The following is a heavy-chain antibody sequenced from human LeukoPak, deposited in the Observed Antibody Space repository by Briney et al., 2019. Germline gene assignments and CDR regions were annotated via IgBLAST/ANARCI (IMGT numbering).Heavy chain of an antibody. V-gene: IGHV4-59*01. D-gene: IGHD6-13*01. CDR3: AREGVYSSPFDY. CDR1: GGSISSYY. Sequence: SETLSLTCTVSGGSISSYYWSWIRQPPGKGLEWIGYIYYSGSTNYNPSLKSRVTISVDTSKNQFSLKLSSVTAADPAVYYCAREGVYSSPFDYWGQGTLVTVSS. J-gene: IGHJ4*02. CDR2: IYYSGST.